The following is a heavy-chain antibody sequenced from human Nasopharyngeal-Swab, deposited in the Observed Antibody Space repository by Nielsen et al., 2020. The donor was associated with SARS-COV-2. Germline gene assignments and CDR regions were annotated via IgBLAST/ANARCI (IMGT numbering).Heavy chain of an antibody. D-gene: IGHD3-22*01. CDR2: INPSGGST. CDR3: ARDQSSSYYYDSSGYSY. CDR1: GYTFTSYY. Sequence: ASVKVSCKASGYTFTSYYMHWVRQAPGQGLEWMGIINPSGGSTSYAQKFQGRVTMTRDTSTSTVYMELSSLRSEDTAVYYCARDQSSSYYYDSSGYSYWGQGTLVTVSS. J-gene: IGHJ4*02. V-gene: IGHV1-46*01.